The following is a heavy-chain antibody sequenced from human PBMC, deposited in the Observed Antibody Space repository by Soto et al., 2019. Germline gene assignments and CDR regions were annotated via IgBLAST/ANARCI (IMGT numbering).Heavy chain of an antibody. CDR2: VYESHNT. CDR1: GASISRTGFH. CDR3: SRRGSGHTFDY. Sequence: QVHLQESGPGLVRPSETLSLTCAVSGASISRTGFHWGWIRQPPGQGLEWIGSVYESHNTYYNSSPKSRVTISVDTSKNQLSLELKSVAAADTAVYYCSRRGSGHTFDYWGQGTLVTVSS. D-gene: IGHD3-10*01. V-gene: IGHV4-39*01. J-gene: IGHJ4*02.